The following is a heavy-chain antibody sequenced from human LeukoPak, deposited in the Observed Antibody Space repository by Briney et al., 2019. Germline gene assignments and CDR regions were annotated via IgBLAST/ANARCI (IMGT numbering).Heavy chain of an antibody. CDR1: GYTFTGYY. CDR3: ARPSEFWVFVEFDY. D-gene: IGHD3/OR15-3a*01. CDR2: INPNSGGT. J-gene: IGHJ4*02. Sequence: GASVKVSCKASGYTFTGYYMHWVRQAPGQGLEWMGWINPNSGGTNYAQKFQGRVTMTRDTSISTAYMELSRLRSDDTAVYYCARPSEFWVFVEFDYWGQGTLVTVSS. V-gene: IGHV1-2*02.